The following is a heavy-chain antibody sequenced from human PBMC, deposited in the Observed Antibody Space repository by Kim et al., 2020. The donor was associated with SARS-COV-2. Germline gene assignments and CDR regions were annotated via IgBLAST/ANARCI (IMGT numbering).Heavy chain of an antibody. CDR3: ARAGSSSWYSPYYYYYGMDV. J-gene: IGHJ6*02. Sequence: GGSLRLSCAASGFTFSSYGMHWVRQAPGKGLEWVAVISYDGSNKYYADSVKGRFTISRDNSKNTLYLQMNSLRAEDTAVYYCARAGSSSWYSPYYYYYGMDVWGQGTTVTVSS. D-gene: IGHD6-13*01. CDR2: ISYDGSNK. CDR1: GFTFSSYG. V-gene: IGHV3-33*05.